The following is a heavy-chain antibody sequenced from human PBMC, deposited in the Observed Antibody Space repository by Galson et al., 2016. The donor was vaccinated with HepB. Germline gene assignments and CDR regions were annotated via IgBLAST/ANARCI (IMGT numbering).Heavy chain of an antibody. V-gene: IGHV3-7*01. CDR1: ALPFSTYW. J-gene: IGHJ4*02. CDR3: VRDLDY. CDR2: INQEGSEK. Sequence: SLRLACAASALPFSTYWMSWVRQAPGKGLESVANINQEGSEKSYVDSVKGRFTISRDNAKNSLYLHMNSLRADDTALYYCVRDLDYWGQGTLVTVSS.